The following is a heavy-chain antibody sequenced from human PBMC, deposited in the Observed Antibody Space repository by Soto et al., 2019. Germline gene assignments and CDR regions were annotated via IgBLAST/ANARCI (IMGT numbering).Heavy chain of an antibody. CDR3: ARVRSSSWYVGNYYYYGMDV. CDR2: INHSGST. D-gene: IGHD6-13*01. J-gene: IGHJ6*02. CDR1: GGSFSGYY. Sequence: QVQLQQWGAGLLKPSETLSLTCAVYGGSFSGYYWSWIRQPPGKGLEWIGEINHSGSTNYNPSLKSRVTISVDTSKNQFSLKLSSVTAADTAVYYCARVRSSSWYVGNYYYYGMDVWGQGNTVTVSS. V-gene: IGHV4-34*01.